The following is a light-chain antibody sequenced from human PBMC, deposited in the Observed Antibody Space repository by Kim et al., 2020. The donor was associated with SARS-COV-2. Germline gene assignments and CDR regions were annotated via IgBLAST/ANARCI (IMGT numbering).Light chain of an antibody. J-gene: IGLJ3*02. CDR3: SSYTSSSTWV. CDR1: SSDVRGYNY. Sequence: QSALTQPASVSGSPGQSITISCTGTSSDVRGYNYVSWYQQHPGKAPKLMIYDVSKRPSGVSNRFSGSKSGNTASLTISGLQAEDEADYYCSSYTSSSTWVFGGGTQLTVL. V-gene: IGLV2-14*01. CDR2: DVS.